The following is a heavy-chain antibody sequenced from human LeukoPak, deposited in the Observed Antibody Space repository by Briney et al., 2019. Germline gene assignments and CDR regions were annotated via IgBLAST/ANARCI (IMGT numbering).Heavy chain of an antibody. CDR2: IYYSGST. V-gene: IGHV4-39*07. CDR1: GGSISSSIYY. D-gene: IGHD2-2*01. CDR3: ARDLGGVVPAAMNY. J-gene: IGHJ4*02. Sequence: PSETLSLTCSVSGGSISSSIYYWGWIRQPPGKGLEWIGSIYYSGSTYYNPSLKSRVTISVDTSKNQFSLKLSSVTAADTAVYYCARDLGGVVPAAMNYWGQGTLVTVSS.